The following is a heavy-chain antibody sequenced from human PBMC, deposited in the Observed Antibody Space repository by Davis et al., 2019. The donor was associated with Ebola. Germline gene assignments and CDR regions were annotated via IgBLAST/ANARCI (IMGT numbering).Heavy chain of an antibody. CDR3: AKDIKTAMDSNYYYYGMDV. V-gene: IGHV3-43*02. CDR1: GFTFDDYA. J-gene: IGHJ6*02. CDR2: IRGDGGST. Sequence: GESLKISCAAPGFTFDDYAMHWVRQAPGKGLEWVSLIRGDGGSTYYADSVKGRFTISRDNSKNSLYLQMNSLRTEDTALYYCAKDIKTAMDSNYYYYGMDVWGQGTTVTVSS. D-gene: IGHD5-18*01.